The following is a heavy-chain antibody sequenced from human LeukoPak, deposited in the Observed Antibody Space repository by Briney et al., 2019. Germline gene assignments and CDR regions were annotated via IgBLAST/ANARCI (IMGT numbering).Heavy chain of an antibody. Sequence: PRGSLRLSCAASGFTFSSYWMHWVRQAPGKGLVWVSRINSDGSSTSYADSVKGRFTISRDNAKNTLYLQMNSLRAEDTAVYYCAGTSFNDDFDYWGQGTLVTVSS. CDR1: GFTFSSYW. D-gene: IGHD2-2*01. CDR2: INSDGSST. J-gene: IGHJ4*02. V-gene: IGHV3-74*01. CDR3: AGTSFNDDFDY.